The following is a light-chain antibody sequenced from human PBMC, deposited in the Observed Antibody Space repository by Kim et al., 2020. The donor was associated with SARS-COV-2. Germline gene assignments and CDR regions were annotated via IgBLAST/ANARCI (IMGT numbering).Light chain of an antibody. J-gene: IGLJ3*02. V-gene: IGLV2-23*02. CDR2: EVS. CDR3: CSCAGSPLV. CDR1: SSDVGSYNL. Sequence: QSALTQPASVSGSPGQSITISCTGTSSDVGSYNLVSWYQQHPGKAPKLMIYEVSKRPSGVSNRFSGSKSGNTASLTISGLQAEDEADYYCCSCAGSPLVFGGGTQLTVL.